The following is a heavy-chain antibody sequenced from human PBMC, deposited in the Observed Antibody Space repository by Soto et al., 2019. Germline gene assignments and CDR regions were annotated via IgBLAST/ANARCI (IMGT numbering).Heavy chain of an antibody. CDR3: ARRPANYYYYYGMDV. Sequence: ASVKVSCKASGYTFTRYDISWVRQATGQGLEWMGWMNPNSGNTGYAQKFQGRVTMTRNTSISTAYMELSSLRSEDTAVYYCARRPANYYYYYGMDVWGQGTTVTVSS. J-gene: IGHJ6*02. D-gene: IGHD6-25*01. CDR1: GYTFTRYD. V-gene: IGHV1-8*01. CDR2: MNPNSGNT.